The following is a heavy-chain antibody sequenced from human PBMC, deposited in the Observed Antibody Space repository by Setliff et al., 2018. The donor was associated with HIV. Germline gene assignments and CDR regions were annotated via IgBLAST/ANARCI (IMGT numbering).Heavy chain of an antibody. CDR3: ARGVRDNSGWSSYYFDY. CDR1: GGSFSDYY. V-gene: IGHV4-34*01. D-gene: IGHD6-19*01. CDR2: IDHRGRP. J-gene: IGHJ4*02. Sequence: SETLSLTCGIYGGSFSDYYWSWIRQPPGKGLEWIGEIDHRGRPKYNPSLESRVTTSVDTSKKQFSLRLTSVTAADTAVYYCARGVRDNSGWSSYYFDYWGQGTLVTVSS.